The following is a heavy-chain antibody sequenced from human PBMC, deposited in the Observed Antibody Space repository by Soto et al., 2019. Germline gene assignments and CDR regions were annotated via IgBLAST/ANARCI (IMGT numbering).Heavy chain of an antibody. V-gene: IGHV3-74*01. CDR2: INSDGSST. J-gene: IGHJ6*02. Sequence: GGSLRLSCAASGFTFSSYWMHWVRQAPGKGLVWVSRINSDGSSTSYADSVKGRFTISRDNAKNTLYLQMNSLRAEDTAVYYCARSGYYDFWSGYYPYPYGMDVWGQGTTVTVSS. CDR1: GFTFSSYW. D-gene: IGHD3-3*01. CDR3: ARSGYYDFWSGYYPYPYGMDV.